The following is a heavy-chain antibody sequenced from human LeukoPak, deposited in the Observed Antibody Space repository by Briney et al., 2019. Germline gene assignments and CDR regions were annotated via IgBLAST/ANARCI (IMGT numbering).Heavy chain of an antibody. Sequence: GGSLRLSCAASRFTLSTYWMSWVRQAPGKGLEWVAHIKQDGSQEYYVDSVKGRFTISRDSAKNSLYLQMNSLRAEDTAVYYCARDGTFGVVMPLDYWGQGTLVTVSS. V-gene: IGHV3-7*01. J-gene: IGHJ4*02. CDR3: ARDGTFGVVMPLDY. D-gene: IGHD3-3*02. CDR2: IKQDGSQE. CDR1: RFTLSTYW.